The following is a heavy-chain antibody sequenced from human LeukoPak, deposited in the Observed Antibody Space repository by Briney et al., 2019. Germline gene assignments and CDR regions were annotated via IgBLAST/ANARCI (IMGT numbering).Heavy chain of an antibody. CDR1: GFTFSSYA. CDR3: AKDHGVEWELRY. V-gene: IGHV3-23*01. J-gene: IGHJ4*02. CDR2: ISGSGGNT. D-gene: IGHD1-26*01. Sequence: GGSLRLSCAASGFTFSSYAMSWVRQAPGKGLEWVSAISGSGGNTYYADSVKGRFTISRDNSKNTVYLQMNSLRAEDTAVYYCAKDHGVEWELRYWGQGTLVTVSS.